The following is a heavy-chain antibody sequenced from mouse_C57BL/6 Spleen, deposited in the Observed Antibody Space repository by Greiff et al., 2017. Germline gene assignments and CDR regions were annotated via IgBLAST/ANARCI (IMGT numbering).Heavy chain of an antibody. V-gene: IGHV1-53*01. CDR3: ARETVYYGYAMDY. CDR2: INPSNGGT. CDR1: GYTFTSYW. J-gene: IGHJ4*01. Sequence: QVQLKEPGTELVKPGASVKLSCKASGYTFTSYWMHWVKQRPGQGLEWIGNINPSNGGTNYNEKFKSKATLTVDKSSSTAYMQLSSLTSEDSAVYYCARETVYYGYAMDYWGQGTSVTVSS. D-gene: IGHD2-1*01.